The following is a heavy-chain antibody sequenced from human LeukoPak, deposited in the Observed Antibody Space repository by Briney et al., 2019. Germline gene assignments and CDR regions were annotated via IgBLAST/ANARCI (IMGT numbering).Heavy chain of an antibody. CDR2: IYYSGST. V-gene: IGHV4-59*12. CDR1: GGSISSYY. J-gene: IGHJ5*02. CDR3: ARSPYCSGGSCSHNWFDP. D-gene: IGHD2-15*01. Sequence: SETLSLTCTVSGGSISSYYWSWIRQPPGKGLEWIGYIYYSGSTNYNPSLKSRVTISVDTSKNQFSLKLSSVTAADTAVYYCARSPYCSGGSCSHNWFDPWGQGTLVTVSS.